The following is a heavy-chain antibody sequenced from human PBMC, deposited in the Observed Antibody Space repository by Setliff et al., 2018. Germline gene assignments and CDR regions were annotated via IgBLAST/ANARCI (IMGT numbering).Heavy chain of an antibody. CDR1: GGSISSSSYY. Sequence: KASETLSLTCTVSGGSISSSSYYWGWIRQPPGKGLEWIGSIYYSGSTYYNPSLKSRVTISVDTSKNQFSLKLSSVTAADTAVYYCARHGYVGNVFDYWGQGTLVTVSS. V-gene: IGHV4-39*01. D-gene: IGHD5-12*01. J-gene: IGHJ4*02. CDR3: ARHGYVGNVFDY. CDR2: IYYSGST.